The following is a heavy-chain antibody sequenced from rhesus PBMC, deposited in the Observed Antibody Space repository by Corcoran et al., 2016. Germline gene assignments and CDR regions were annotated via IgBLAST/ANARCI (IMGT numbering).Heavy chain of an antibody. D-gene: IGHD4-35*01. V-gene: IGHV3S5*01. J-gene: IGHJ4*01. CDR2: LISGGGSK. CDR1: GFTFRSYG. CDR3: AKDEDYGNLLY. Sequence: EVQLVETGGGLVQPGGSLKLSCAASGFTFRSYGMSWVRQAPGKGLEWFSALISGGGSKYYADTMKGRFTWAGINSKSTLSLQMNSLRAEDTAVYYCAKDEDYGNLLYWGQGVLVTVSS.